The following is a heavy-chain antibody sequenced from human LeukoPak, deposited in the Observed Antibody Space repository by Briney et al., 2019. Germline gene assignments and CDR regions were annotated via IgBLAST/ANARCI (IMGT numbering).Heavy chain of an antibody. CDR3: ARTEIAGYSSGSFDY. CDR2: IYTSGST. Sequence: PSETLSLTCTVSGGSISSYYWSWIRQPAGKGLEWIGRIYTSGSTNYNPSLKSRVTISVDTSKNQFSLKLSSVTAADTAVYYCARTEIAGYSSGSFDYWGQGTLVTVSS. D-gene: IGHD6-19*01. CDR1: GGSISSYY. V-gene: IGHV4-4*07. J-gene: IGHJ4*02.